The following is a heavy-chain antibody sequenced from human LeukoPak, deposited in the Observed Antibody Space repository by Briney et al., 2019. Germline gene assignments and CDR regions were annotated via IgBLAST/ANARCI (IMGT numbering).Heavy chain of an antibody. J-gene: IGHJ6*03. CDR2: ITHTGNT. D-gene: IGHD2-2*01. V-gene: IGHV4-34*01. Sequence: SETLSLTCALYGGSFSGYHWTWIRQPPGKGLEWIGEITHTGNTNYNPSLKSRVTISADTSKTQFSLKLSSVTAADTAVYYCARGNLVVVAAANRAHSYMDVWAKGTTVTVSS. CDR3: ARGNLVVVAAANRAHSYMDV. CDR1: GGSFSGYH.